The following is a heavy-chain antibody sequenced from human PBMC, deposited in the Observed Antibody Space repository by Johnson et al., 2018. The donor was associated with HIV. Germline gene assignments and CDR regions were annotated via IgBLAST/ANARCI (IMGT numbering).Heavy chain of an antibody. CDR1: GFTFRDYG. J-gene: IGHJ3*02. Sequence: QVQLVESGGGVVQPGRSLRLSCEASGFTFRDYGMHWVRQAPGKGLEWVAVIWFDGITKYYSDSVQGRFTISRDNAKNSLYLQMNSLRAEDTAVYYCARGLGVIVIADAFDIWGQGTMVTVSS. CDR2: IWFDGITK. CDR3: ARGLGVIVIADAFDI. D-gene: IGHD3-16*02. V-gene: IGHV3-33*01.